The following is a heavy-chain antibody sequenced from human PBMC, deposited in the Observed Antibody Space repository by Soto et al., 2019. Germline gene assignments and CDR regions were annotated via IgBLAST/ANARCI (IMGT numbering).Heavy chain of an antibody. V-gene: IGHV4-59*12. CDR3: ARAAFPYSYGYSGMDV. J-gene: IGHJ6*02. D-gene: IGHD5-18*01. CDR2: IYYSGST. Sequence: SETLSLTCTVSGDSISSYYWSWIRQPPGKGLEWIGYIYYSGSTNYNPSLKSRVTISVDTSKNQFSLQLNSVTPEDTAVYYCARAAFPYSYGYSGMDVWGQGTTVTVSS. CDR1: GDSISSYY.